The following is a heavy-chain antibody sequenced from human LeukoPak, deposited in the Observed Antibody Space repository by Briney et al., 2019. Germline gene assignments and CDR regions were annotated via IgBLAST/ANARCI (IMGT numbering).Heavy chain of an antibody. V-gene: IGHV4-4*09. CDR1: GGSISSYY. J-gene: IGHJ5*02. CDR2: IYTSGNT. CDR3: ARRGIAARHGWFDP. Sequence: SETLSLTCSVSGGSISSYYWSWIREPTGKGLEWIGYIYTSGNTNYNPSLKSRVTISVATSKNQFSLKLSSVTAADTAVYYCARRGIAARHGWFDPWGQGTLVTVSS. D-gene: IGHD6-6*01.